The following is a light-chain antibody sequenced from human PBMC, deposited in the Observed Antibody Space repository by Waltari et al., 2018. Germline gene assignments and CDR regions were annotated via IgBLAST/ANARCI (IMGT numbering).Light chain of an antibody. J-gene: IGLJ3*02. CDR3: SSHTTRSTWV. CDR1: TSHIGYYVY. V-gene: IGLV2-14*03. CDR2: DVR. Sequence: QSALTQPAPVSGSPGQSITISFTCPTSHIGYYVYVSWYQHHLSTAPKLIIYDVRVPPSGVSDRFSGSKSGNTASLIISGLQADDEADYYCSSHTTRSTWVFGGGTKLTVL.